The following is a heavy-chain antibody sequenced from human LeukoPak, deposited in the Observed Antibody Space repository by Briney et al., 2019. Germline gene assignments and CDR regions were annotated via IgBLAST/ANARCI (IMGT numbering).Heavy chain of an antibody. Sequence: GGSLRLSCAASGSTFSNYWMHWVRQAPGKGLVWVSRIKSDGSSTDCADSVKGRFTISRDNAKSTLYLQMNSLRAEDTAVYYCARDWGYWGQGTLVTVSS. D-gene: IGHD7-27*01. CDR3: ARDWGY. V-gene: IGHV3-74*01. J-gene: IGHJ4*02. CDR1: GSTFSNYW. CDR2: IKSDGSST.